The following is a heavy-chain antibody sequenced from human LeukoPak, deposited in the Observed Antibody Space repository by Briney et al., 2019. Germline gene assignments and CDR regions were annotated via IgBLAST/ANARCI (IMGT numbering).Heavy chain of an antibody. J-gene: IGHJ3*02. CDR1: GFTFSSYA. D-gene: IGHD6-13*01. CDR3: ASDRSWIDAFDI. V-gene: IGHV3-30-3*01. CDR2: ISYDGSNK. Sequence: GRSLRLSCAASGFTFSSYAMHWVRQAPGKGLEWVAVISYDGSNKYYADSVKGRFTISRDNSKNTLYLQMNSLRAEDTAVYYCASDRSWIDAFDIWGQGTMVTVSS.